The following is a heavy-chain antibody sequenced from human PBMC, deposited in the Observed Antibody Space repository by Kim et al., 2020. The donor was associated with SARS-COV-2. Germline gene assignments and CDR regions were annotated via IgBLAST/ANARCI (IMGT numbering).Heavy chain of an antibody. CDR1: GFTFSSYS. Sequence: GGSLRLSCAASGFTFSSYSMNWVRQAPGKGLEWVSYISSSSSTIYYADSVKGRFTISRDNAKNSLYLQMNSLRDEDTAVYYCARDNRDYVWGSYRKRNYYGMDVWGQGTTVTVSS. V-gene: IGHV3-48*02. CDR3: ARDNRDYVWGSYRKRNYYGMDV. CDR2: ISSSSSTI. D-gene: IGHD3-16*02. J-gene: IGHJ6*02.